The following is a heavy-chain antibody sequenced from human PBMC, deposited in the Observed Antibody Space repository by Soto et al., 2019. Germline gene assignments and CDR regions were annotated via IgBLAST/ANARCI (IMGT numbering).Heavy chain of an antibody. Sequence: QLQLVQSAAEEKKPGSSVKLSCTASGDTFINYAFSWMRQSPGQGRELIGGIVPMSGGPNSAQKFHDRITITADRPTCTVRMQLSTLTPDETAVYYCARVGIRLMTADLGGGYHFQGVDFWGQGTKGTVS. CDR3: ARVGIRLMTADLGGGYHFQGVDF. CDR2: IVPMSGGP. J-gene: IGHJ6*02. CDR1: GDTFINYA. D-gene: IGHD2-8*01. V-gene: IGHV1-69*01.